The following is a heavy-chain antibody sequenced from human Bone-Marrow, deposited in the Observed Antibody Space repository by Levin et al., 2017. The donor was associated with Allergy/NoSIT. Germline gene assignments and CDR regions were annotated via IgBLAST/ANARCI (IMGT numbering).Heavy chain of an antibody. D-gene: IGHD3-16*01. CDR1: GYSFSSYW. CDR3: GKSRRLAIRFDAFDV. J-gene: IGHJ3*01. V-gene: IGHV5-51*01. CDR2: IYPSDSDT. Sequence: KVSCKASGYSFSSYWIGWVRQMPGKGLEWMGIIYPSDSDTRYSPSFQGQVTISADKSISTAFLQWSSLKASDTAMYYCGKSRRLAIRFDAFDVWGQGTMVTVSS.